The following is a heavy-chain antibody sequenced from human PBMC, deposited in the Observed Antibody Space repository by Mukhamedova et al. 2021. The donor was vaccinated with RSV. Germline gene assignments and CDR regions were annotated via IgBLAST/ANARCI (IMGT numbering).Heavy chain of an antibody. CDR2: ISGSGGST. J-gene: IGHJ6*02. Sequence: AISGSGGSTYYADSVKGRFTISRDNSKNTLYLQMNSLRAEDTAVYYCAKGGSWYWDYYYGMDVWGQGTTVTVSS. V-gene: IGHV3-23*01. CDR3: AKGGSWYWDYYYGMDV. D-gene: IGHD6-13*01.